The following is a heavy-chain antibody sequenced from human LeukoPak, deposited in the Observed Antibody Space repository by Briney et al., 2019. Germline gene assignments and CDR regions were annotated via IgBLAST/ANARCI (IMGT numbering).Heavy chain of an antibody. D-gene: IGHD6-13*01. CDR3: GNSSSWSYIDY. V-gene: IGHV3-53*01. Sequence: GGSLRLSCAASGFTVSRNYMSWVRQAPGKGLEWVSVIYSGGSTYYADSVKGRFTISRDNSKNTVYLQMNSLRAEDTAVYYCGNSSSWSYIDYWGQGTLVTVSS. CDR1: GFTVSRNY. CDR2: IYSGGST. J-gene: IGHJ4*02.